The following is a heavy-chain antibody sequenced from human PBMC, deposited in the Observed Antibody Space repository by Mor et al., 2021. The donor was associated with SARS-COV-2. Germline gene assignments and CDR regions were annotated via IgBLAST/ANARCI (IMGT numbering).Heavy chain of an antibody. D-gene: IGHD1-26*01. V-gene: IGHV3-30*01. CDR3: AREAGASFFDY. Sequence: KGRFTISRDNSKNTLYLQMNSLRAEDSTVYYCAREAGASFFDYWGQGTLVTVSS. J-gene: IGHJ4*02.